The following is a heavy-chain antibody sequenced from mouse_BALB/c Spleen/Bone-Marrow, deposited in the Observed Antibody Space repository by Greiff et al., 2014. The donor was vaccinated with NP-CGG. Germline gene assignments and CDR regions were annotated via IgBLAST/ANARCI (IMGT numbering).Heavy chain of an antibody. CDR3: ARSFAMDY. Sequence: VQLKQSGPELVKPGASVKVSYKASGYAFTNYNMYWVKQSHGKSLEWIGYFDPYNGGTSYNQKFKGKATLTVDKSSSTAYMHLNSLTSEDSAVYYCARSFAMDYWGQGTSVTVSS. CDR1: GYAFTNYN. V-gene: IGHV1S135*01. CDR2: FDPYNGGT. J-gene: IGHJ4*01.